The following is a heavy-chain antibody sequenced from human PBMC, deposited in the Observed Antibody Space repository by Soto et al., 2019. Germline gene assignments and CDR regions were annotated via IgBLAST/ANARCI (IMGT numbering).Heavy chain of an antibody. J-gene: IGHJ6*02. V-gene: IGHV4-34*01. CDR3: ARGYGSGRWYYYYGMDV. CDR1: GGSFSGYY. CDR2: INHSGST. D-gene: IGHD3-10*01. Sequence: SETLSLTCAVYGGSFSGYYWSWIRQPPGKGLEWIGEINHSGSTNYNPSLKSRVTISVDTSKNQFSLKLSSVTAADAAVYYCARGYGSGRWYYYYGMDVWGQGTTVTVSS.